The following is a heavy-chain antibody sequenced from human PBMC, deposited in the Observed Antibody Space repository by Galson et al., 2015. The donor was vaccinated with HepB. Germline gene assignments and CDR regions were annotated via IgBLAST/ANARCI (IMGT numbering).Heavy chain of an antibody. J-gene: IGHJ5*02. CDR1: GGSISSGGYY. Sequence: TLSLTCTVSGGSISSGGYYWSWIRQHPGKGLEWIGYIYYSGSTYYNPSLKSRVTISVDTSKNQFSLKLSSVTAADTAVYYCAREGAGAHYTGWFDPWGQGTLVTVSS. D-gene: IGHD1-26*01. CDR2: IYYSGST. V-gene: IGHV4-31*03. CDR3: AREGAGAHYTGWFDP.